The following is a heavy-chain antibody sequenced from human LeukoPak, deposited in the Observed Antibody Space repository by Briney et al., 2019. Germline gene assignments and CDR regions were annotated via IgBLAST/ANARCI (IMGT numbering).Heavy chain of an antibody. Sequence: SETLSLTCTVSGGSISSYYWSWIRRPPGKGLEWIGYIYYSGSTNYNPSLKSRVTISVDTSKNQFSLKLSSVTAADTAVYYCARVRGYCSGGSCGELGYWGQGTLVTVSS. J-gene: IGHJ4*02. CDR3: ARVRGYCSGGSCGELGY. CDR2: IYYSGST. V-gene: IGHV4-59*01. CDR1: GGSISSYY. D-gene: IGHD2-15*01.